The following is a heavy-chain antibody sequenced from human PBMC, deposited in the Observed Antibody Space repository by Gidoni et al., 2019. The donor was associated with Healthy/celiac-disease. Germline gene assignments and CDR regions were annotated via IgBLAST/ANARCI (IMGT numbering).Heavy chain of an antibody. CDR1: GFTFDDYA. D-gene: IGHD6-13*01. CDR2: ISWNSGSI. V-gene: IGHV3-9*01. Sequence: EVQLVESGGGLVQPGRSLRLSCAASGFTFDDYAMHWVRQAPGKGLEWVSGISWNSGSIGYADSVKGRFTISRDNAKNSLNLQMNSLRAEDTALYYCAKDIGSSWPYYFDYWGQGTLVTVSS. CDR3: AKDIGSSWPYYFDY. J-gene: IGHJ4*02.